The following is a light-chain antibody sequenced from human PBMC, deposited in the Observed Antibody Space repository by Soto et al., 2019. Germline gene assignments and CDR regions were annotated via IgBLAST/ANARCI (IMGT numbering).Light chain of an antibody. J-gene: IGKJ4*01. V-gene: IGKV1-27*01. CDR2: AAS. CDR1: QSISNY. CDR3: QQYNSAPLT. Sequence: EIRVTKCPFSLSASVGDRVTITCGASQSISNYLDWYQQKPGKVPKLLIYAASTLQSGVPSRFSGSGSGTDFTLTISSLQPEDVATYYCQQYNSAPLTFGGGTKVDIK.